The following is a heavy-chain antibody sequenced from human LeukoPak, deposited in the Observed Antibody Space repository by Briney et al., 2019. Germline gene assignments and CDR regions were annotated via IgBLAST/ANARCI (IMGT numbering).Heavy chain of an antibody. CDR2: VNTDGSST. D-gene: IGHD3-22*01. CDR3: ARELGVGVIGDAFDI. J-gene: IGHJ3*02. Sequence: GGSLRLSCAASGFTFDDYAMHWVRQAPGQGLAWVSRVNTDGSSTTYAESVKGRFTISKDNAKNTLYLQMNGLRAEDTAVYYCARELGVGVIGDAFDIWGQGTVVTVSS. V-gene: IGHV3-74*01. CDR1: GFTFDDYA.